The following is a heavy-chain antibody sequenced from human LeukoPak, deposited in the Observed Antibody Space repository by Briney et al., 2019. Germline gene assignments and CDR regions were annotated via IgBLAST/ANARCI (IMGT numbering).Heavy chain of an antibody. CDR1: GFTFSSYA. V-gene: IGHV4-4*07. Sequence: GSLRLSCAASGFTFSSYAMSWIRQPAGKGLEWIGRIYTSGSTNYNPSLKSRVTMSVDTSKNQFSLKLSSVTAADTAVYYCAREKRPRITMVRGSYGMDVWGQGTTVTVSS. J-gene: IGHJ6*02. CDR3: AREKRPRITMVRGSYGMDV. D-gene: IGHD3-10*01. CDR2: IYTSGST.